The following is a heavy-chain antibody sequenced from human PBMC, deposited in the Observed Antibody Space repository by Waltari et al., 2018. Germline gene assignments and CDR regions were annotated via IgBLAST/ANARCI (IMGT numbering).Heavy chain of an antibody. J-gene: IGHJ6*03. CDR1: GYTFTSYY. CDR3: ARDGYYDCWSGFNRGYYYYYMDV. V-gene: IGHV1-46*01. CDR2: INPSGGST. Sequence: QVQLVQSGAEVKKPGASVKVSCKASGYTFTSYYMHWVRQAPGQGLEWMGIINPSGGSTSYAQKFQGRVTMTRDTSTSTVYMELSSLRSEDTAVYYCARDGYYDCWSGFNRGYYYYYMDVWGKGTTVTVSS. D-gene: IGHD3-3*01.